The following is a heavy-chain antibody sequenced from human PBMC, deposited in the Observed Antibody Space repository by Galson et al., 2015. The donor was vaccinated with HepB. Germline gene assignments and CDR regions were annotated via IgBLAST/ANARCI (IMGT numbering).Heavy chain of an antibody. J-gene: IGHJ6*03. CDR1: GYTFTSYD. D-gene: IGHD1-26*01. Sequence: SVKVSCKASGYTFTSYDINWVRQATGQGLEWMGWMNPNSGNTGYAQKFQGRVTMTRNTSISTAYMELSSLRSEDTAVYYCARYGGWRWELYYYYMDVWGKGTTVTVSS. V-gene: IGHV1-8*01. CDR2: MNPNSGNT. CDR3: ARYGGWRWELYYYYMDV.